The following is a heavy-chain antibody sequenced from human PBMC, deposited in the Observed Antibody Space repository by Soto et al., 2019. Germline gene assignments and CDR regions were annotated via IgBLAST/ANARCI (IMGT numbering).Heavy chain of an antibody. J-gene: IGHJ5*01. CDR3: ARDRQWLANLFDS. CDR2: INAGNGNT. D-gene: IGHD6-19*01. Sequence: GASVKVSCKASGYTFTSYAMHWVRQAPGQRLEWMGWINAGNGNTKYSQKFQGRVTITRDTSASTAYMELSSLRSEDTAVYYCARDRQWLANLFDSWGQGTLVIVSS. CDR1: GYTFTSYA. V-gene: IGHV1-3*01.